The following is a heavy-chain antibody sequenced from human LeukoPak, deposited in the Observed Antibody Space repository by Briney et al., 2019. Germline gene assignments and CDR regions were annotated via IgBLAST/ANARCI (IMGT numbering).Heavy chain of an antibody. V-gene: IGHV4-59*12. D-gene: IGHD5-18*01. Sequence: SETLSLTCTVSGGSISSYYWSWIRQPPGKGLEWIGYIYYSGSTNYNPSLKSRVTISVDTSKNQFSLKLSSVTAADTAVYYCARGGYSYGRGPNWFDPWGRGTLVTVSS. J-gene: IGHJ5*02. CDR2: IYYSGST. CDR1: GGSISSYY. CDR3: ARGGYSYGRGPNWFDP.